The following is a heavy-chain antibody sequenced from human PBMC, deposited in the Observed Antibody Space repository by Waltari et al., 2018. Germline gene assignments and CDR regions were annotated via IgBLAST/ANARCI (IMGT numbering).Heavy chain of an antibody. CDR1: GDSISSSGFY. D-gene: IGHD3-16*01. V-gene: IGHV4-39*01. CDR3: AAENPTRSYDLDA. Sequence: QPQLQESGPGLVKPSETLSLTCTVSGDSISSSGFYCVWIRQSPGKGLEWIGSIYYDGSTYYSPSLRSRVTISADTSNNQFSLKLTSVTAADTAVYYCAAENPTRSYDLDAWGQGILVTASS. J-gene: IGHJ5*02. CDR2: IYYDGST.